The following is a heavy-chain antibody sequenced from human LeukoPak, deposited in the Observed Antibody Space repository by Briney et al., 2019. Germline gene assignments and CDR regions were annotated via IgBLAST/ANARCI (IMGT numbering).Heavy chain of an antibody. V-gene: IGHV3-7*01. J-gene: IGHJ2*01. Sequence: GGSLRLSCAASGFTFSSYWMSWVRQAPGKGLEWVANIKQDGSEKYYVDSVKGRFTISRDNAKNSLYLQMNSLRAVDTAVYYCARDRVVVVAGYWYFDLWGRGTLVTVSS. CDR1: GFTFSSYW. CDR2: IKQDGSEK. D-gene: IGHD2-15*01. CDR3: ARDRVVVVAGYWYFDL.